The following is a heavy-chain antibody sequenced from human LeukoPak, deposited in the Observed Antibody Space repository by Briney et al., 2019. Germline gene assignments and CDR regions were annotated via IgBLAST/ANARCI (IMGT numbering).Heavy chain of an antibody. CDR1: GFTFSSYA. Sequence: GGSLRLSCAASGFTFSSYAMSWVRQAPGKGLEWVSAISGSGGSTYYADSVKGRFTISRDNSKNTLYLQMNSLRAKDTAVYYCAKDLELRYFDWSHDAFDIWGQGTMVTVSS. D-gene: IGHD3-9*01. CDR3: AKDLELRYFDWSHDAFDI. CDR2: ISGSGGST. V-gene: IGHV3-23*01. J-gene: IGHJ3*02.